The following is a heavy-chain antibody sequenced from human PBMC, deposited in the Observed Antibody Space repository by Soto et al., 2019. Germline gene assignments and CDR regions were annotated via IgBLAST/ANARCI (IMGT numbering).Heavy chain of an antibody. J-gene: IGHJ4*02. Sequence: LQALTLTCTVSPGSTRTYYWSVIRQLPGKGLERIENTYSSGSTKYNPSLKRRVTISVDTSKNQFSLKLNSVTAAFPAVYYCACRYGPFFVYRGEGTL. CDR2: TYSSGST. V-gene: IGHV4-59*08. D-gene: IGHD5-18*01. CDR3: ACRYGPFFVY. CDR1: PGSTRTYY.